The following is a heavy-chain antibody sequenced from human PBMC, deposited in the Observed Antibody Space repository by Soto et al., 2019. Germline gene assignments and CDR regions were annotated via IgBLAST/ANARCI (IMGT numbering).Heavy chain of an antibody. V-gene: IGHV4-4*07. CDR3: ARGGQDFWSGPFHY. CDR2: IDNSGST. CDR1: GGSISNYF. J-gene: IGHJ4*02. D-gene: IGHD3-3*01. Sequence: SETLSLTCTVSGGSISNYFCNWIRQPAGKGLEWIGRIDNSGSTNYNPSLKSRITMSADTSRNQFSLKLNSVTAADTAVYYCARGGQDFWSGPFHYWGQGALVTVYS.